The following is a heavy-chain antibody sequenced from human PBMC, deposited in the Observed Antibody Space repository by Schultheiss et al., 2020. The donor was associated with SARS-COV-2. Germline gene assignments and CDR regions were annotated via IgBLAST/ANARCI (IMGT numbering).Heavy chain of an antibody. CDR2: IWYDGSNK. Sequence: GGSLRLSCAASGFTFSTYGMHWVRQAPGKGLKWVAVIWYDGSNKYYADSVKGRFTISRDNSKNTLYLQMNSLRAEDTAVYYCASWRYYYYGMDVWGQGTTVTVSS. CDR1: GFTFSTYG. J-gene: IGHJ6*02. V-gene: IGHV3-33*01. CDR3: ASWRYYYYGMDV. D-gene: IGHD1-1*01.